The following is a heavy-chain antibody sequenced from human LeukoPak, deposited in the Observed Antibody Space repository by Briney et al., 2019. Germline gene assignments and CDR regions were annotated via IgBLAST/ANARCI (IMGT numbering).Heavy chain of an antibody. D-gene: IGHD3-16*02. CDR1: GGSISSGGYY. J-gene: IGHJ4*02. CDR3: ARVIDYVWGSYRRPHPSYYFDY. CDR2: IYYSGST. Sequence: SQTLSLTCTVSGGSISSGGYYWSWIRQHPGKGLEWIGSIYYSGSTYYNPSLKSRVTISVDTSKNQFSLKLSSVTAADTAVYYCARVIDYVWGSYRRPHPSYYFDYWGQGTLVTVFS. V-gene: IGHV4-31*03.